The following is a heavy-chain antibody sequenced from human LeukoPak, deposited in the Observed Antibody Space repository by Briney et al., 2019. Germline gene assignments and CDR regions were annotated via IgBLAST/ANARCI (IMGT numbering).Heavy chain of an antibody. CDR3: ARQEARNYYYEGLDY. Sequence: GGSLRLSCVASGFRFSGYAIHWVRQAPGKGLEWVALISYDGGRKDYADSVKGRFTIDRDNSKNIVYLQMNSLRPDDTAIYFCARQEARNYYYEGLDYWGQGNLVTVSS. J-gene: IGHJ4*02. V-gene: IGHV3-30*04. CDR2: ISYDGGRK. D-gene: IGHD3-22*01. CDR1: GFRFSGYA.